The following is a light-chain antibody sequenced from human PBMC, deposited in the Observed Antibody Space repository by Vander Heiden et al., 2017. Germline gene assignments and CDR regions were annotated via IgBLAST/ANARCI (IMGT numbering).Light chain of an antibody. V-gene: IGKV1-5*03. Sequence: DIQMPQSPSTLSASVGDRVTITCRASQTISNWLAWYQQTPGKAPKLLIYKASSLESGVPSRFSGSGSGTEFTLTISSLQPDDFATYYCQQYNSYVTFGPGTKVDI. J-gene: IGKJ3*01. CDR3: QQYNSYVT. CDR2: KAS. CDR1: QTISNW.